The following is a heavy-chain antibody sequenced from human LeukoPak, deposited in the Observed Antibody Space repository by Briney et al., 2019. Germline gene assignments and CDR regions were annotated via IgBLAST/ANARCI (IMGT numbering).Heavy chain of an antibody. CDR2: GHHSESP. CDR3: ARENKGTVHDSTAAFHY. Sequence: SETLSLTCTVSIGSIGNDYWSWLRQSPGKGLEWIAYGHHSESPNYNPSLESRVTISVDRSNNRFSLQLSSVTAADTAVYYCARENKGTVHDSTAAFHYWGQGTLVTVSS. V-gene: IGHV4-59*01. CDR1: IGSIGNDY. D-gene: IGHD1-7*01. J-gene: IGHJ4*02.